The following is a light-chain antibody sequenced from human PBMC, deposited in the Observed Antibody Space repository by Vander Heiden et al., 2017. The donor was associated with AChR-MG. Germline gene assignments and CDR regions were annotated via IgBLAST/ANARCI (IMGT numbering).Light chain of an antibody. J-gene: IGKJ1*01. CDR1: QSLLHSDGKTY. CDR3: IQSLQLRT. Sequence: DIVMTQTPPSLSVTPGQPASISCKSSQSLLHSDGKTYLSWYVQKPAQSPQLLIYDVSKRFSGVPDRFSGSGSGTDFTLEIRRVEAEDVGIYYCIQSLQLRTFGQGTTVEL. CDR2: DVS. V-gene: IGKV2D-29*02.